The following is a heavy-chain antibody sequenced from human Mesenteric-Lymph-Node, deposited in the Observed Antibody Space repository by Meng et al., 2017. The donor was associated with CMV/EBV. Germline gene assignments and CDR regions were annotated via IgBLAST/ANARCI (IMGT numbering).Heavy chain of an antibody. CDR1: GYTCTDYY. D-gene: IGHD3-10*01. V-gene: IGHV1-2*06. CDR3: ARADYGSGTYTDY. CDR2: INPNSGGA. Sequence: KAAGYTCTDYYLHWVRQAPGQGREWVGRINPNSGGADYAQKFQGRVTMIRDTSISTAYMDLSNLRSDDTALYYCARADYGSGTYTDYWGQGTLVTVSS. J-gene: IGHJ4*02.